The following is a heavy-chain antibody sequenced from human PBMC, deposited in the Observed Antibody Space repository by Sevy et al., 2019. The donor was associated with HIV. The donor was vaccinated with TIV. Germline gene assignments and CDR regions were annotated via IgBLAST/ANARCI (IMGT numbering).Heavy chain of an antibody. Sequence: LSLTCAASGFTFSYYDLNWVRQAPGKGLEWVSSISSGSSYIYYADSVKGRFTISRDNAENSLFLQMNSLRAEDTAVYYCAKDGAYYGSDGMDVWGQGTTVTGSS. CDR1: GFTFSYYD. D-gene: IGHD3-10*01. CDR2: ISSGSSYI. V-gene: IGHV3-21*01. J-gene: IGHJ6*02. CDR3: AKDGAYYGSDGMDV.